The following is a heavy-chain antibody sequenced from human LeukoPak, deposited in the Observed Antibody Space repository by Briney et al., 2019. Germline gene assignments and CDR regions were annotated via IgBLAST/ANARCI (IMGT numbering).Heavy chain of an antibody. J-gene: IGHJ4*02. D-gene: IGHD5-24*01. CDR3: ARGLSKRWLQSRSLYYFDY. CDR2: FDPEDGET. CDR1: GYTLTELS. Sequence: ASVKVSCKVSGYTLTELSMHWVRQAPGKGLEWMGGFDPEDGETIYAQKFQGRVTMTEDTSTDTAYMELSSLRSEDTAVYYCARGLSKRWLQSRSLYYFDYWGQGTLVTVSS. V-gene: IGHV1-24*01.